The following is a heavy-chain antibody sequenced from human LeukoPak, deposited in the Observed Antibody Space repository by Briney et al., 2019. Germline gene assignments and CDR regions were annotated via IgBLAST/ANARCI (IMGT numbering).Heavy chain of an antibody. Sequence: PSETLSLTCTVSGGSVSSGSYYWSWIRQPPGKGLEWIGYIYYSGSSNYNPSLKSRVTISVDTSKNQFSLNLSSVTAADTAVYYCARTQIAEVPYCFDYWGQGTLVAVSS. CDR3: ARTQIAEVPYCFDY. D-gene: IGHD2/OR15-2a*01. CDR1: GGSVSSGSYY. V-gene: IGHV4-61*01. J-gene: IGHJ4*02. CDR2: IYYSGSS.